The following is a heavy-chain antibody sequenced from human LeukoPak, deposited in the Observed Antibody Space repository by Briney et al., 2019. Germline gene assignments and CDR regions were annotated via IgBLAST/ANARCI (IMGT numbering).Heavy chain of an antibody. Sequence: SETLSLTCTVSGYSISSGYCWGWVRQPPGKGLEWIGSIYHSGRTFYNPSLKSRVTISVDTSKNQFSLKLTSVTAADTAVYYCARLAVAGTPDDYWGQGTLVTVSS. V-gene: IGHV4-38-2*02. CDR3: ARLAVAGTPDDY. D-gene: IGHD6-19*01. CDR2: IYHSGRT. J-gene: IGHJ4*02. CDR1: GYSISSGYC.